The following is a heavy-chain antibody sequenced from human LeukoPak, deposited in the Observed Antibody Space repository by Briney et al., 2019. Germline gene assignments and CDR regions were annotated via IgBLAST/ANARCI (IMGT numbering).Heavy chain of an antibody. CDR1: GYSISSGYY. V-gene: IGHV4-38-2*01. CDR3: ARHVYCSSTSCYYSEYFQH. CDR2: IYHSGSA. J-gene: IGHJ1*01. D-gene: IGHD2-2*01. Sequence: PSETLSLTCAVSGYSISSGYYWGWIRQPPGKGLEWIGRIYHSGSAYYNPSLKSRVTISVDTSKNQFSLKLSSVTAADTAVYYCARHVYCSSTSCYYSEYFQHWGQGTLVTVSS.